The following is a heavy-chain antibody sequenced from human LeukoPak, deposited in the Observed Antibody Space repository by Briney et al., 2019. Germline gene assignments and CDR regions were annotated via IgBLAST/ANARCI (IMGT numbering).Heavy chain of an antibody. D-gene: IGHD6-13*01. Sequence: TSETLSLTCAVSGGSFSGYYWNWIRQSPGKGLEWIGEINHSGSTHYNPSLKSRVTISVDTSQKQFSLRLTSVTAADTAVYYCARGRYLTTSGGAAAGFLDYWGQGSLVTVST. V-gene: IGHV4-34*01. CDR2: INHSGST. CDR1: GGSFSGYY. J-gene: IGHJ4*02. CDR3: ARGRYLTTSGGAAAGFLDY.